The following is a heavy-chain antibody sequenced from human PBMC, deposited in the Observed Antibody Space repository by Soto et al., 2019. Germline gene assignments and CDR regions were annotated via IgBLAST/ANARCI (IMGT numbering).Heavy chain of an antibody. CDR1: GYTFTGYY. CDR2: INPNSGGT. D-gene: IGHD6-13*01. CDR3: ARDQRAAAGAITISYYYYYGMDV. Sequence: ASVKVSCKASGYTFTGYYMHWVRQAPGQGLEWMGWINPNSGGTNYAQKFQGRVTMTRDTSISTAYMELSRLRSDDTAVYYCARDQRAAAGAITISYYYYYGMDVWGQGTTVTVSS. J-gene: IGHJ6*02. V-gene: IGHV1-2*02.